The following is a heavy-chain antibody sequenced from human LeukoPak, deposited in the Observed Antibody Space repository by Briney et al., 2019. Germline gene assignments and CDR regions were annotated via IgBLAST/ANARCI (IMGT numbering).Heavy chain of an antibody. CDR3: AKFSRWYPVEGFSY. CDR2: IKQDGSEK. V-gene: IGHV3-7*03. Sequence: GGSLRLSCAASEFTFSSSWMSWVRQAPGKGLEWVANIKQDGSEKSYVVSVKGRFTISRDNSKNTLYLQMNSLRAEDTAVYYCAKFSRWYPVEGFSYWGQGTLVTVSS. D-gene: IGHD6-13*01. J-gene: IGHJ4*02. CDR1: EFTFSSSW.